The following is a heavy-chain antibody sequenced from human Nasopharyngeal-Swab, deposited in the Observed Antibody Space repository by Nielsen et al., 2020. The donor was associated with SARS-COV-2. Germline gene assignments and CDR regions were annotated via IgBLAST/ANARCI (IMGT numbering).Heavy chain of an antibody. D-gene: IGHD3-10*01. V-gene: IGHV3-30*18. J-gene: IGHJ3*02. Sequence: VRQAPGKGLEWVAVISYDGSNKYYADSGKGRFTISRDNSKNTLYLQMNSLRAEDTAVYYCAKLDMVRGVIITSYAFDIWGQGTMVTVSS. CDR2: ISYDGSNK. CDR3: AKLDMVRGVIITSYAFDI.